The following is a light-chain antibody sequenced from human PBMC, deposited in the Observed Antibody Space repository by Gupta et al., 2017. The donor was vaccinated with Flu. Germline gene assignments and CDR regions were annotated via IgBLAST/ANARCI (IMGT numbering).Light chain of an antibody. CDR1: QSILYSSKNKNY. J-gene: IGKJ2*02. Sequence: DIVMTQSPDSLAVSLGERATINCKSSQSILYSSKNKNYLAWYQQKPGQPPKLLIYWASTRESGVPDRFSGRGSGTDFTPTISSLQAEDVAVYYCQQEDSIPSTFGQGTKMDIK. CDR2: WAS. V-gene: IGKV4-1*01. CDR3: QQEDSIPST.